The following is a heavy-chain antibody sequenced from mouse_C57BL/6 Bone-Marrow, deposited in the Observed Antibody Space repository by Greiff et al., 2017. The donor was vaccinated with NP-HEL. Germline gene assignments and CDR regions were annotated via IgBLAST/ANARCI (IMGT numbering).Heavy chain of an antibody. J-gene: IGHJ2*01. CDR1: GFTFSSYG. Sequence: EVQGVESGGDLVKPGGSLKLSCAASGFTFSSYGMSWVRQTPDKRLEWVATISSGGSYTYYPDSVKGRFTISRDNAKNTLYLQMSSLKSEDTAMYYCARRGGNDGYYVFFDYWGQGTTLTVSS. D-gene: IGHD2-3*01. CDR3: ARRGGNDGYYVFFDY. CDR2: ISSGGSYT. V-gene: IGHV5-6*01.